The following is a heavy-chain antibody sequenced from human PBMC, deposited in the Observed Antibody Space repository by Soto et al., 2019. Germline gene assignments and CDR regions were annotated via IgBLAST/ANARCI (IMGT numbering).Heavy chain of an antibody. CDR1: GDSISGYY. J-gene: IGHJ4*02. V-gene: IGHV4-59*01. CDR3: AKYRRTDAEGYTFDY. Sequence: PSETLSLTCTVSGDSISGYYWSWIRQPPGKGLEWIGYIYYSGSTNYNPSLKGRVTMSVDTSKNQFSLKLTSVTAADTAMYFCAKYRRTDAEGYTFDYWGQGALVT. CDR2: IYYSGST. D-gene: IGHD2-15*01.